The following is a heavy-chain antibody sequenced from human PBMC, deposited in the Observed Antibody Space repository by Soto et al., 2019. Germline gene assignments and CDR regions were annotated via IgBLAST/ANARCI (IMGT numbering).Heavy chain of an antibody. J-gene: IGHJ6*01. CDR2: INAAGNFL. D-gene: IGHD3-10*01. CDR3: AGDRGGYDRFDL. V-gene: IGHV3-21*02. CDR1: GFGFTDYT. Sequence: VRLVESGGGLVKPGGSLRLSCAASGFGFTDYTMAWLRQTPGGGLEWVSSINAAGNFLSYADSFKGRATISRDNAKESLFLQLNILRVEDTAVYYWAGDRGGYDRFDLWGQGTGVSVSS.